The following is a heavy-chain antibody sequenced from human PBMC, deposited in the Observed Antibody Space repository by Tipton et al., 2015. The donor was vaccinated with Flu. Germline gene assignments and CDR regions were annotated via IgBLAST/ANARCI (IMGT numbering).Heavy chain of an antibody. CDR3: AGGSGWLITD. J-gene: IGHJ4*02. CDR1: GFTFSYFG. Sequence: CAASGFTFSYFGMNWVRLAPGKGLEWVAFISSSGSHTDYADSVRGRFTISRDDAKNSLYLQASSLRVEDTAVYYCAGGSGWLITDWGQGTLVTVSS. CDR2: ISSSGSHT. D-gene: IGHD6-19*01. V-gene: IGHV3-21*01.